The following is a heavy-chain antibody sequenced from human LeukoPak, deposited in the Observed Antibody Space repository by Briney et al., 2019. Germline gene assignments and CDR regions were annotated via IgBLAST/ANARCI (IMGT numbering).Heavy chain of an antibody. CDR2: IYYSGST. V-gene: IGHV4-61*08. CDR3: ARAPRTTVTTSEAFDI. CDR1: GGSISSGDYY. D-gene: IGHD4-17*01. J-gene: IGHJ3*02. Sequence: SETLSLTCTVSGGSISSGDYYWSWIRQPPGKGLEWIGYIYYSGSTNYNPSLKSRVTISVDTSKNQFSLKLSSVTAADTAVYYCARAPRTTVTTSEAFDIWGQGTMVTVSS.